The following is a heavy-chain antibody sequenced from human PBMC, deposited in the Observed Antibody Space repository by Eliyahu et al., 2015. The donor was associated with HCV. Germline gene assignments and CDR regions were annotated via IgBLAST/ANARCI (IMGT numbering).Heavy chain of an antibody. CDR2: IYWNDDK. CDR1: GFSLSTSGVG. Sequence: QITLKESGPTLVKPTQTLTLTCTFSGFSLSTSGVGVGWIRQPPGKALEWLALIYWNDDKRYSPSLKSRLTITKDTSKNQVVLTMTNMDPVDTATYYCAHSGDYDYVWGSYFPFDYWGQGTLVTVSS. CDR3: AHSGDYDYVWGSYFPFDY. V-gene: IGHV2-5*01. D-gene: IGHD3-16*01. J-gene: IGHJ4*02.